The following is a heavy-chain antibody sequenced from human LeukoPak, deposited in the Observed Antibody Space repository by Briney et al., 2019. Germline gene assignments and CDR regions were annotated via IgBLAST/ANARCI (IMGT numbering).Heavy chain of an antibody. Sequence: SETLSLTCTVSGGSISSYYWSWIRQPPGKGLEWIGYIYYTGSTNYNPSLKSRVTISVDTSKNQFSLKVTSVTAADTAVYYCARDRVSSAVAGSAGFDSWGQGTLVTVSS. D-gene: IGHD6-19*01. CDR2: IYYTGST. CDR1: GGSISSYY. J-gene: IGHJ4*02. V-gene: IGHV4-59*12. CDR3: ARDRVSSAVAGSAGFDS.